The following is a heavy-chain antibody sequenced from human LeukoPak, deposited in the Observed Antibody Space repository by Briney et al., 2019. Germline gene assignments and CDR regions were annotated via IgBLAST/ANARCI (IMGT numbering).Heavy chain of an antibody. V-gene: IGHV3-23*01. Sequence: GSLRLSCAASGFTFSSYAVSWVRQAPGKGLEWVSAISGSGGSTYYADSVKGRFTISRDNSKNTLYLQMNSLRAEDTAVYYCAKDLTYGSGSYYPYGMDVWGKGTTVTVSS. CDR2: ISGSGGST. CDR3: AKDLTYGSGSYYPYGMDV. CDR1: GFTFSSYA. J-gene: IGHJ6*04. D-gene: IGHD3-10*01.